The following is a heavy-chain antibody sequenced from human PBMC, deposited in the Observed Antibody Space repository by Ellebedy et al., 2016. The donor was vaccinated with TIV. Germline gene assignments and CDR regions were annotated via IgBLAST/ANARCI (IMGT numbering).Heavy chain of an antibody. CDR1: GFTFSSLT. V-gene: IGHV3-23*01. CDR3: AGPLAARSSWWYFDL. Sequence: GGSLRLSXAGSGFTFSSLTVSWVRQAPGKGLEWVSAITGSGSETYYADPVKGRFTISRDNSKNTVYLQMSSLRVEDTAVYYCAGPLAARSSWWYFDLWGRGTLVTVSS. D-gene: IGHD6-6*01. CDR2: ITGSGSET. J-gene: IGHJ2*01.